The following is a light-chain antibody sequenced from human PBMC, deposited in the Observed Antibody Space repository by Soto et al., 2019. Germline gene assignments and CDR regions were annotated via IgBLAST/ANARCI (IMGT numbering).Light chain of an antibody. CDR1: QSVSSY. Sequence: EIVLTQSPATLSLSPGERATLSCRASQSVSSYLAWYQQKPGQAPRLLIYDASNRATGIPARFSGSGSGTDFTLTISSLQPDDFATYYCQQYNSYSTFGQGNKGDIK. V-gene: IGKV3-11*01. CDR3: QQYNSYST. CDR2: DAS. J-gene: IGKJ1*01.